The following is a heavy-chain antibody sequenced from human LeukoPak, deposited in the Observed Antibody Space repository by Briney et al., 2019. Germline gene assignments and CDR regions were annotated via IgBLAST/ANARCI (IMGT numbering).Heavy chain of an antibody. Sequence: GGSLRPSWSASGFTFSSYVMYWARQAPGKALEYVSAINNNGGTTSYADSVKGRFTISRHISKNTLSLQMSSLRVEDTAVYYCVKAQGYCGSGTCYFDYWGRGTLVTVSS. V-gene: IGHV3-64D*08. CDR2: INNNGGTT. D-gene: IGHD2-15*01. J-gene: IGHJ4*02. CDR1: GFTFSSYV. CDR3: VKAQGYCGSGTCYFDY.